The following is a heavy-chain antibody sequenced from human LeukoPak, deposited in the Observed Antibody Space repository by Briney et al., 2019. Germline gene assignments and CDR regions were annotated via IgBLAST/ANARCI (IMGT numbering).Heavy chain of an antibody. V-gene: IGHV4-34*01. CDR3: ARYVGSAGHYPYYYYYYMDV. CDR1: GGSFSGYY. D-gene: IGHD6-19*01. CDR2: INHSGST. Sequence: PSQTLSLTCAVYGGSFSGYYWSWIRQPPGKGLEWIGEINHSGSTNYNLSLKSRVTISVDTPKNQFSLKLSSVTAADTAVYYCARYVGSAGHYPYYYYYYMDVWGKGTTVTVSS. J-gene: IGHJ6*03.